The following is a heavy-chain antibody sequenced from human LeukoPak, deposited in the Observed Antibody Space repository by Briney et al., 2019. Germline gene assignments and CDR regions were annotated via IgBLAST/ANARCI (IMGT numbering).Heavy chain of an antibody. Sequence: SETLSLTCAVYGGSFSGYYWSWIRQPPGKGLEWIGEINHSGSTNYNPSLKSRVTRSVDTSQNQFSLKLSSVTAADTAVYYCARGRSRIAARLVAFDIWGQGTMVTVSS. CDR1: GGSFSGYY. J-gene: IGHJ3*02. CDR3: ARGRSRIAARLVAFDI. D-gene: IGHD6-6*01. CDR2: INHSGST. V-gene: IGHV4-34*01.